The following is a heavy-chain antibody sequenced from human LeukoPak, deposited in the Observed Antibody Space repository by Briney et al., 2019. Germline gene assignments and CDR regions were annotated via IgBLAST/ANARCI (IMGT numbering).Heavy chain of an antibody. CDR1: GCTFTTYD. D-gene: IGHD2-2*01. Sequence: ASVKVSCKASGCTFTTYDSNWVRQATGQGLEWMGWMNPNGGNTGYSQKIHSRLIITKNTSITTAHMKMSSLRSDATVVYYCARVFSSTEIGFWGQGTLVTVSS. CDR3: ARVFSSTEIGF. CDR2: MNPNGGNT. V-gene: IGHV1-8*01. J-gene: IGHJ4*02.